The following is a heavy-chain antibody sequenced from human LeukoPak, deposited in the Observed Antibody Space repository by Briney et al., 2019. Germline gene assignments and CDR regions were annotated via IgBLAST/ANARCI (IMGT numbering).Heavy chain of an antibody. J-gene: IGHJ4*02. CDR1: GFTFSNYA. CDR2: PGTSGDT. Sequence: GGSLRLSCAASGFTFSNYALNWVRQAPGKGLEWVSAPGTSGDTYYADSVRGRFTISRDNAKNMVYLQMSSLRAEDTALYYCAQKRPGTYPFDYWGQGTLVTVSS. CDR3: AQKRPGTYPFDY. D-gene: IGHD6-13*01. V-gene: IGHV3-23*01.